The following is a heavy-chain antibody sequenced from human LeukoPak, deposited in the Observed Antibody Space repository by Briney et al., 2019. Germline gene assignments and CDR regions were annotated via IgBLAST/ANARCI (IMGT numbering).Heavy chain of an antibody. CDR2: LYTSGST. V-gene: IGHV4-4*07. CDR1: GGSISSHN. D-gene: IGHD5-18*01. J-gene: IGHJ3*02. CDR3: ARGEHTYGLHDAFDI. Sequence: PSETLSLTCTVSGGSISSHNWSWIRQPAGKGLEWIGRLYTSGSTKYHPSLKSRVTMSVDTSKNQFSLKLNFVTAADSAVYYCARGEHTYGLHDAFDIWGQGTLVTVSS.